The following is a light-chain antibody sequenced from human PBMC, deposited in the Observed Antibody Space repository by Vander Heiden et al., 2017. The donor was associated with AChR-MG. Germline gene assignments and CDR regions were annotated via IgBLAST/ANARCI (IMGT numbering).Light chain of an antibody. V-gene: IGKV1-8*01. CDR1: QAISSY. CDR3: QQYHDYPRT. Sequence: AIQMTQSPSSFSASPGESVTITCRASQAISSYLAWYQQKPGKAPKLLIYAASTLLSGVPSRFSGSGSGTDFTLTISCLQSEDFATYYCQQYHDYPRTFGQGTTVEIK. CDR2: AAS. J-gene: IGKJ1*01.